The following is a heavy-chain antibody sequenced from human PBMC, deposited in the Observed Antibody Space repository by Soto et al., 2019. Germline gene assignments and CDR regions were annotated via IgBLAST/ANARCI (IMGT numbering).Heavy chain of an antibody. Sequence: GESLRLSCAASGFTFSSYAMSWVRQAPGKGLEWVSAISGSGGSTYYADSVKGRFTISRDNSKNTLYLQMNSLRAEDTAVYYCAKGGDIVVVPAAVGLDPWGQGTLGTVS. CDR2: ISGSGGST. CDR1: GFTFSSYA. D-gene: IGHD2-2*01. V-gene: IGHV3-23*01. CDR3: AKGGDIVVVPAAVGLDP. J-gene: IGHJ5*02.